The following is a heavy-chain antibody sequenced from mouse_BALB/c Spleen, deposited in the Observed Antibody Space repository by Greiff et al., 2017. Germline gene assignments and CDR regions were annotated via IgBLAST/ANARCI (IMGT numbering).Heavy chain of an antibody. CDR1: GFTFSSFG. V-gene: IGHV5-17*02. J-gene: IGHJ4*01. CDR3: ARSFYDGYYGVDY. Sequence: EVHLVESGGGLVQPGGSRKLSCAASGFTFSSFGMHWVRQAPEKGLEWVAYISSGSSTIYYADTVKGRFTISRDNPKNTLFLQMTSLRSEDTAMYYCARSFYDGYYGVDYWGQGTSVTVSS. D-gene: IGHD2-3*01. CDR2: ISSGSSTI.